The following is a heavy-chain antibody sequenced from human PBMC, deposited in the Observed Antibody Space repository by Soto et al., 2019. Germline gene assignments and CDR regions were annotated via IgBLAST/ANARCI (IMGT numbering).Heavy chain of an antibody. V-gene: IGHV5-10-1*01. D-gene: IGHD2-2*03. CDR2: IDTSRSYT. J-gene: IGHJ5*02. CDR3: ARHGYCRTTACYEGGRFDP. Sequence: MNGKGLEWMGTIDTSRSYTKYSPSFQGHIAISSDNSMSTAYLQWGSLRASDTATYYCARHGYCRTTACYEGGRFDPWGQGTLVTVS.